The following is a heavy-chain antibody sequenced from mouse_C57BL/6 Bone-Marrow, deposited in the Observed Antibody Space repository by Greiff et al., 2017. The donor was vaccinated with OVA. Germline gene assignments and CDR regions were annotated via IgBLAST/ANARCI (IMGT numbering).Heavy chain of an antibody. CDR3: VREGCSSFFDY. J-gene: IGHJ2*01. Sequence: QVHVKQSGAELARPGASVKLSCKASGYTFTSYGISWVKQRTGQGLEWIGEIYPRSGNTYYNEKFKGKATLTADKSSSTAYMELRSLTSEDSAVYFCVREGCSSFFDYWGQGTTLTVSS. V-gene: IGHV1-81*01. CDR1: GYTFTSYG. CDR2: IYPRSGNT. D-gene: IGHD1-1*01.